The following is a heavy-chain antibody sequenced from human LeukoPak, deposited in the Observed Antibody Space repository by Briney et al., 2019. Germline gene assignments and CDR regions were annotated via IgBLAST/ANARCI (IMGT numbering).Heavy chain of an antibody. J-gene: IGHJ5*02. Sequence: SVKVSCKASGGTFSSYAISWVRQAPGQGLEWMGRIIPIFGTANYAQKFQGRVTITTDESTSTAYMELSSLRSEDTAVYYCARDSSGWYNWFDPWGQGALVTVSS. CDR3: ARDSSGWYNWFDP. CDR1: GGTFSSYA. D-gene: IGHD6-19*01. CDR2: IIPIFGTA. V-gene: IGHV1-69*05.